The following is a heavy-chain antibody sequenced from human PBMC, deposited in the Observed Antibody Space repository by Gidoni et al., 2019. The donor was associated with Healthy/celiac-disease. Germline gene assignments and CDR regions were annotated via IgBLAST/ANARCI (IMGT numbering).Heavy chain of an antibody. CDR3: ARRHTYCSGGSCYPSAFDY. D-gene: IGHD2-15*01. J-gene: IGHJ4*02. V-gene: IGHV4-34*01. CDR1: GGSFSGYY. Sequence: QVQLQQWGAGLLKPSETLSLTCAVYGGSFSGYYWSWIRQPPGKGLEWIGEINHSGSTNYNPSLKSRVTISVDTPKNQFSLKLSSVTAADTAVYYCARRHTYCSGGSCYPSAFDYWGQGTLVTVSS. CDR2: INHSGST.